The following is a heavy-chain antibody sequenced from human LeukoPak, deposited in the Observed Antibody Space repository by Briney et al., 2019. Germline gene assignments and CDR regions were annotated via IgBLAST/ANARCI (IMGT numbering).Heavy chain of an antibody. CDR3: ARELAPDNSTATFDY. Sequence: PGGSLRLSCAASRFTFRTYSMTWVRQAPGKGLEWVANIKQDGSEEYYVDSVKGRFTISRDNAKSSLYLQMISPRAEDTAMYYCARELAPDNSTATFDYWGQGTLVTVSS. CDR2: IKQDGSEE. CDR1: RFTFRTYS. J-gene: IGHJ4*02. D-gene: IGHD2/OR15-2a*01. V-gene: IGHV3-7*01.